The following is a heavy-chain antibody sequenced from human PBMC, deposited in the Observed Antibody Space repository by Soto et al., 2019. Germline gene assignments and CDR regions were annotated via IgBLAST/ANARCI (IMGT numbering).Heavy chain of an antibody. CDR1: GFTFSSYA. J-gene: IGHJ4*02. CDR3: AHLGSRLFGGVIVNHDY. V-gene: IGHV3-23*01. Sequence: GGSLRLSCAASGFTFSSYAMSWVRQAPGKGLEWVSAISGSGGSTYYADSVKGRFTISRDNSKNTLYLQMNSLRAEDTAVYYCAHLGSRLFGGVIVNHDYWGQGTLVTVSS. D-gene: IGHD3-16*02. CDR2: ISGSGGST.